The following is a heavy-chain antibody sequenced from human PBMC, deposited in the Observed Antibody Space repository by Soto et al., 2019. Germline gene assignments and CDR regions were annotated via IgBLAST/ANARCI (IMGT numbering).Heavy chain of an antibody. CDR3: AITGPEDSVFSV. CDR2: INPNSGST. CDR1: GYTFTGYY. J-gene: IGHJ6*02. V-gene: IGHV1-2*04. D-gene: IGHD3-9*01. Sequence: ASVKVSCKASGYTFTGYYMHWVRQAPGQGLEWMGWINPNSGSTNYAQKFQGWVTMTRDTSISTAYMELSRLRSDDTAVYYCAITGPEDSVFSVWGQGTTVTVSS.